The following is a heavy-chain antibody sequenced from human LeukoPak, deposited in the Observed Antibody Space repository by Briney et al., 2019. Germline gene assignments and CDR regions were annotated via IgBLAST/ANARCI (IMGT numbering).Heavy chain of an antibody. J-gene: IGHJ4*01. CDR2: VSGSGGYT. CDR3: ARDHRYAFDN. V-gene: IGHV3-23*01. D-gene: IGHD5-12*01. CDR1: GFTFSSYA. Sequence: PGGSLRLSCAVSGFTFSSYAMSWVRQAPGKGLDWVSAVSGSGGYTDYADSVKGRFTVSRDNSKNTLYLQMNSLRVEDTAMYYCARDHRYAFDNWGHGTLVTVSS.